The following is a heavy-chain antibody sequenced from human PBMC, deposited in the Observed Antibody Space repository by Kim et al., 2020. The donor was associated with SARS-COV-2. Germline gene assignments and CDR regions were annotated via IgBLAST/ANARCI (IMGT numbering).Heavy chain of an antibody. CDR1: GGSFSGYY. CDR3: ARVTRRITMVQVGRGWFDP. V-gene: IGHV4-34*01. CDR2: INHSGST. Sequence: SETLSLTCAVYGGSFSGYYWSWIRQPPGKGLEWIGEINHSGSTNYNPSLKSRVTISVDTSKNQFSLKLSSVTAADTAVYYCARVTRRITMVQVGRGWFDPWGQGTLVTVSS. J-gene: IGHJ5*02. D-gene: IGHD3-10*01.